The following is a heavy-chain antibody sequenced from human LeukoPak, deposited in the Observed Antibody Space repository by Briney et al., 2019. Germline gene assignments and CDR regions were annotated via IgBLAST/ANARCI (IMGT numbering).Heavy chain of an antibody. CDR2: IRYDGSNK. V-gene: IGHV3-30*02. Sequence: GGSLRLSCAASGFTFSSYGMHWVRQAPGKGLEWVAFIRYDGSNKYYADSVKGRFTISRDNSKKTLYLQMNSLRAEDTAVYYCARDPRSTSVPHYYYYYMDVWGKGTTVTVSS. CDR3: ARDPRSTSVPHYYYYYMDV. D-gene: IGHD2-2*01. J-gene: IGHJ6*03. CDR1: GFTFSSYG.